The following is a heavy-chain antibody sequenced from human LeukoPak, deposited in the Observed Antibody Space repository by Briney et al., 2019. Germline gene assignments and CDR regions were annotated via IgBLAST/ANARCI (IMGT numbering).Heavy chain of an antibody. CDR2: IIPIFGTA. CDR1: RGTFSSYA. J-gene: IGHJ4*02. V-gene: IGHV1-69*06. Sequence: ASVKVSCKASRGTFSSYAISWVRQAPGQGLEWMGRIIPIFGTANYAQKFQGRVTITADKSTSTAYMELSSLKSEDTAVYYCASEARPGYYGSGSYYKPLDYWGQGTLVTVSS. CDR3: ASEARPGYYGSGSYYKPLDY. D-gene: IGHD3-10*01.